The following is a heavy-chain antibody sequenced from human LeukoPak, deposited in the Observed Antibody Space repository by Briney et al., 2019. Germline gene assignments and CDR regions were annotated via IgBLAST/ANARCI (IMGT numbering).Heavy chain of an antibody. V-gene: IGHV3-53*01. J-gene: IGHJ4*02. CDR1: GFTVSSNY. CDR3: ARETLGY. Sequence: GGSLRLSCAASGFTVSSNYMSWVRQAPGKGLEWVSVIYSGGSTYYADSVKGRFTISRDNSRNMVYLQMDSLRVEDTAVYYCARETLGYWGQGTLVTVSS. CDR2: IYSGGST. D-gene: IGHD3-16*01.